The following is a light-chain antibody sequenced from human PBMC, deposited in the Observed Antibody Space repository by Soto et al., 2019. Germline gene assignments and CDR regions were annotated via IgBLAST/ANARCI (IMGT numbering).Light chain of an antibody. Sequence: DIQMTQSPSSVSASVGDRVTITCRASQGITNWLAWYQQKPGKAPKLLIYAASGLPSGVPSRFSGSRSGTDFTLTISSLQPEDFATYYCQQANSFPITLGGGTKVEIK. CDR2: AAS. V-gene: IGKV1-12*01. CDR1: QGITNW. CDR3: QQANSFPIT. J-gene: IGKJ4*01.